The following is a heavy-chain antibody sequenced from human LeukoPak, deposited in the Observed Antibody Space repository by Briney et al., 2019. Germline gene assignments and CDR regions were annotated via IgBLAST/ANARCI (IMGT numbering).Heavy chain of an antibody. CDR1: GFTFSSYA. V-gene: IGHV3-23*01. CDR3: AKGSAAMMDYYYMDV. CDR2: ISGSGGST. J-gene: IGHJ6*03. D-gene: IGHD2-2*01. Sequence: PGESLRLSCAASGFTFSSYAMSWVRQAPGKGLEWVSAISGSGGSTYYADSVKGRFTISRDNSKNTLYLQMNSLRAEDTAVYYCAKGSAAMMDYYYMDVWGKGTTVTVSS.